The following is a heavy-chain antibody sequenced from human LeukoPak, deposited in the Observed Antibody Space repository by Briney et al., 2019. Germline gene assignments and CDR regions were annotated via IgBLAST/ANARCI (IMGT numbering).Heavy chain of an antibody. J-gene: IGHJ4*02. D-gene: IGHD3-16*01. CDR3: ASLSSLDGPDY. V-gene: IGHV3-23*01. CDR2: IRDSGSST. Sequence: PGGSLRLSCAASGFTFSSYAMSWVRQAPGKGLEWVSAIRDSGSSTHYADSVKGRFTTSRDNSKNTLYLQMNSLRAEDTAVYYCASLSSLDGPDYWGQGTLVTVSS. CDR1: GFTFSSYA.